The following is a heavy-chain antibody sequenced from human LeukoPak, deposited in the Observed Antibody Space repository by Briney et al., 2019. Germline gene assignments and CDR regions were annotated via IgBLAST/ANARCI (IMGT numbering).Heavy chain of an antibody. J-gene: IGHJ4*02. CDR2: IRYDGSNK. Sequence: GGYQTLSCAASGFTFSSYGMHWVRQAPGKGLEWVAFIRYDGSNKYYADSVKGRFTISRDNSKNTLYLQMNSLRAEDTAVYYCAKVGSGGSPAEYFDSWGQRNLVTVSS. V-gene: IGHV3-30*02. CDR3: AKVGSGGSPAEYFDS. D-gene: IGHD3-10*01. CDR1: GFTFSSYG.